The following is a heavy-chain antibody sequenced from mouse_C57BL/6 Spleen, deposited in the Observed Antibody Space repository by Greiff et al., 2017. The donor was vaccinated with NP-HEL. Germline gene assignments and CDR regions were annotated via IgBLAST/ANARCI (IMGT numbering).Heavy chain of an antibody. Sequence: VQLQQSGPELVKPGASVKISCKASGYAFSSSWMNWVKQRPGKGLEWIGRIYPGDGDTNYNGKFKGKATLTADKSSSTAYMQRSSLTSEDSAVYFCARARYDYDGFDYWGQGTTLTVSS. V-gene: IGHV1-82*01. D-gene: IGHD2-4*01. CDR3: ARARYDYDGFDY. J-gene: IGHJ2*01. CDR1: GYAFSSSW. CDR2: IYPGDGDT.